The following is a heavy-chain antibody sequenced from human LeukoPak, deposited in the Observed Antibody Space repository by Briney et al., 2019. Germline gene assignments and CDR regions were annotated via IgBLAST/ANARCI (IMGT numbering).Heavy chain of an antibody. V-gene: IGHV1-8*01. Sequence: GASVKVSCKASGYTFTSYDINWVRQATRQGLEWMGWMNPNSGNTGYAQKFQGRVTMTRNTSISTAYMELSSLRSEDTAVYYCARGRRVVPADYYFDYWGQGTLVTVSS. CDR3: ARGRRVVPADYYFDY. CDR1: GYTFTSYD. J-gene: IGHJ4*02. CDR2: MNPNSGNT. D-gene: IGHD2-2*01.